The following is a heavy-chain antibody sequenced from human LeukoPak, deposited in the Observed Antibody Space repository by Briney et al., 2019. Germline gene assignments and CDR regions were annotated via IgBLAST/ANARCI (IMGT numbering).Heavy chain of an antibody. D-gene: IGHD1-20*01. CDR3: ARRDHITGTNFDY. Sequence: ASVKVPCKASGYTFTGYYMHWVRQAPGQGLEWMGWINPNSGGTNYAQKFQGRVTMTRDTSISTAYMELSRLRSDDTAVYYCARRDHITGTNFDYWGQGTLVTVSS. CDR1: GYTFTGYY. V-gene: IGHV1-2*02. J-gene: IGHJ4*02. CDR2: INPNSGGT.